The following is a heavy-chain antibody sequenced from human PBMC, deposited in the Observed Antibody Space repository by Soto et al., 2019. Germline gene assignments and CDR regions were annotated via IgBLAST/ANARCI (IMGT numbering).Heavy chain of an antibody. CDR3: AGGVLLWFGGLDWFDP. CDR2: IYYSGST. CDR1: GGSISSGDYY. V-gene: IGHV4-30-4*01. D-gene: IGHD3-10*01. J-gene: IGHJ5*02. Sequence: SETLSLTCTVSGGSISSGDYYWSWIRQPPGKGLEWIGYIYYSGSTYYNPSLKSRVTISVDTSKNQFSLKLSSVTAADTAVYYCAGGVLLWFGGLDWFDPWGQGTLVTVSS.